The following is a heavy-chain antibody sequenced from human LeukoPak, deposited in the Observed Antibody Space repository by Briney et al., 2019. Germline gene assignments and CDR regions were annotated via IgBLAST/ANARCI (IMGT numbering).Heavy chain of an antibody. Sequence: SETLSLTCAVYGGSFSGYYWSWIRQPPGKGLEWIGEINHSGSTNYNPSLKSRVTISVDTSKSQFSLKLCSVTAADSAVYYFARLYYDSSGQPFDYWGQGTLVTVSS. CDR2: INHSGST. D-gene: IGHD3-22*01. V-gene: IGHV4-34*01. J-gene: IGHJ4*02. CDR1: GGSFSGYY. CDR3: ARLYYDSSGQPFDY.